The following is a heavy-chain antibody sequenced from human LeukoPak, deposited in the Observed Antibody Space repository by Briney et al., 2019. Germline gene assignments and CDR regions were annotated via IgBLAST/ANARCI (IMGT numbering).Heavy chain of an antibody. D-gene: IGHD3-22*01. CDR1: GFSFSSYS. V-gene: IGHV3-48*04. CDR3: TRDAPDGGYYYTVDAFDI. CDR2: ISNSGSTI. Sequence: GGSLRLSRAASGFSFSSYSMDWVRQAPGKGLEWISYISNSGSTIYYADSVKGRFTISRDNAQNSLYLQMNSLRAEDTAVYYCTRDAPDGGYYYTVDAFDIWGQGTMVTVSS. J-gene: IGHJ3*02.